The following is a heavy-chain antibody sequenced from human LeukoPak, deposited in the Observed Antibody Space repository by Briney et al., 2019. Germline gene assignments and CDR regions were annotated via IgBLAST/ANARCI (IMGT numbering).Heavy chain of an antibody. D-gene: IGHD2-2*01. J-gene: IGHJ1*01. Sequence: GASVKVSCKASGYTFTSYGISWVRQAPGQGLERMGWISAYNGNTNYAQKLQGRVTMTTDTSTSTAYMELRSLRYDDTAVYYCARVPAGYYAPFQHWGQGTLVTVSS. V-gene: IGHV1-18*01. CDR2: ISAYNGNT. CDR1: GYTFTSYG. CDR3: ARVPAGYYAPFQH.